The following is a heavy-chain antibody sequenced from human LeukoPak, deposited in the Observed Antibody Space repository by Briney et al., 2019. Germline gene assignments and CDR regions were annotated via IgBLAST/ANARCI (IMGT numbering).Heavy chain of an antibody. D-gene: IGHD6-19*01. V-gene: IGHV3-23*01. Sequence: GGSLRLSCAASGFTFSSYAMSWVRQAPGKGLEWVSAVSANENTYYLDSVKRRFTISRDNAKSTLYLQMNSLRAEDTAVYYCAKDLRPQSSGWLFDYWGQGTLVTVSS. CDR1: GFTFSSYA. CDR3: AKDLRPQSSGWLFDY. J-gene: IGHJ4*02. CDR2: VSANENT.